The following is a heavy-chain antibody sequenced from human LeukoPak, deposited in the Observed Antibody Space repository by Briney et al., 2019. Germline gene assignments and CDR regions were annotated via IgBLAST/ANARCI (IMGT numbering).Heavy chain of an antibody. CDR1: GFTFSSYA. D-gene: IGHD4-17*01. V-gene: IGHV3-30-3*01. CDR3: AREYPTTVTTMAFDI. CDR2: ISYDGSNK. Sequence: PGGSLRLSCAASGFTFSSYAMHWVRQAPGKGLEWVAVISYDGSNKYYADSVKGRFTISRDNSKNTLYLQMNSLRAEDTAVYYCAREYPTTVTTMAFDIWGQGTMVTVSS. J-gene: IGHJ3*02.